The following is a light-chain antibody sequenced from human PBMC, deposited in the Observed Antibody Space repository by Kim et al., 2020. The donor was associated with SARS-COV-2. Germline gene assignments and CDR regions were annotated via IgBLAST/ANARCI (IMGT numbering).Light chain of an antibody. CDR3: SSYTSISTWV. CDR1: SSDVGGYNY. CDR2: DVS. J-gene: IGLJ3*02. Sequence: GQSITISCTGTSSDVGGYNYVSWYQQHPGKAPKLMIYDVSERPSGVSNRFSGSKSGNTASLTISGLQAEDEADYYCSSYTSISTWVFGGGTKLTVL. V-gene: IGLV2-14*04.